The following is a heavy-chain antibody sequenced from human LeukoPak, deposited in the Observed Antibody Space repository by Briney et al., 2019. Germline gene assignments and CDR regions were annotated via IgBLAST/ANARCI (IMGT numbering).Heavy chain of an antibody. V-gene: IGHV3-7*01. J-gene: IGHJ3*02. CDR2: IKQDGSDK. Sequence: GGSLRLSCAASGFTFSSYCMSWVRQAPGKGLECVANIKQDGSDKYYVDSVKGRFTISRDNAKNSLYLQMNGLRAEDTAVYYCARDSYGDYAAYDAFDIWGQGTMVTVSS. CDR3: ARDSYGDYAAYDAFDI. D-gene: IGHD4-17*01. CDR1: GFTFSSYC.